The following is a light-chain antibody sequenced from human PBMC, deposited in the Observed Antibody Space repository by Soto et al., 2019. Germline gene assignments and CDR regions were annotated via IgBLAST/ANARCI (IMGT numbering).Light chain of an antibody. V-gene: IGLV2-14*01. CDR3: SSYTSSSTDV. J-gene: IGLJ1*01. Sequence: QSVLTQPASVSGSPGQSITISCTGTSSDVGGYYSVSWYQQHPGKAPKLMIYDVTNRPSGVSNRVSGSKSGNTASLTISGLQAEDEAYYYCSSYTSSSTDVFGTGTKLTVL. CDR1: SSDVGGYYS. CDR2: DVT.